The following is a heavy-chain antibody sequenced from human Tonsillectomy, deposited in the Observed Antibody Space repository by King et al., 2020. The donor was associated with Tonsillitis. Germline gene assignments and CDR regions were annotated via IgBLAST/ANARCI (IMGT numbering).Heavy chain of an antibody. CDR3: AKKFSWFGEHYYYYMDV. CDR1: GFTFSSYA. Sequence: VQLVESGGGLVQPGGSLRLSCAASGFTFSSYAMSWVRQAPGKGLEWVSAISGSGGSTYYADSVKGRFTISRDNSKNTLYLQMNSLRAEDTAVYYCAKKFSWFGEHYYYYMDVWGKGTTVTVSS. D-gene: IGHD3-10*01. CDR2: ISGSGGST. V-gene: IGHV3-23*04. J-gene: IGHJ6*03.